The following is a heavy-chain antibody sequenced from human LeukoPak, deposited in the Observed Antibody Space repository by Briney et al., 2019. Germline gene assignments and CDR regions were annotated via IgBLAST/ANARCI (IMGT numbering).Heavy chain of an antibody. V-gene: IGHV4-4*07. CDR2: IYTSGST. J-gene: IGHJ6*03. D-gene: IGHD3-3*01. Sequence: PSETLSLTCTVSGGSISSYYWSWIRQPAGKGLEWIGRIYTSGSTNYNPSLKSRVTMSVDTSKNQFSLKLSSVTAADTAVYYCARDTPYDFWSGYYEGYYYYYYMDVWGKGTTVTVSS. CDR3: ARDTPYDFWSGYYEGYYYYYYMDV. CDR1: GGSISSYY.